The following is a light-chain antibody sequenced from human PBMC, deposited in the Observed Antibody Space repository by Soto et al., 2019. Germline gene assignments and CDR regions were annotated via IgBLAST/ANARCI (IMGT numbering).Light chain of an antibody. Sequence: QSALTQPRSVSASPGQSVTISCTGTSSNVDGYNYVSWYQQNPGKAPKLMIYDASKRPPGVPDRFSGSKSGNAASLTISGLQAEDEADYYCCSYAASYTLVFGGGTKLTVL. CDR3: CSYAASYTLV. V-gene: IGLV2-11*01. J-gene: IGLJ2*01. CDR2: DAS. CDR1: SSNVDGYNY.